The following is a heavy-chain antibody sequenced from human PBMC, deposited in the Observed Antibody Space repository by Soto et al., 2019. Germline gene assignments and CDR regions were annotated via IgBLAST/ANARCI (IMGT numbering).Heavy chain of an antibody. CDR2: ISSIGSTI. CDR1: GFTFSDYY. Sequence: QVQLVESGGGLVKSGGSLRLSCAASGFTFSDYYMSWIRQAPGKGRDWISYISSIGSTIYYADSVKGRFTISRDNAKNSLYLRMNSLRAEDTAVYSCGRGGYSYGSPAYWGQGTLVTVSS. CDR3: GRGGYSYGSPAY. D-gene: IGHD5-18*01. J-gene: IGHJ4*02. V-gene: IGHV3-11*01.